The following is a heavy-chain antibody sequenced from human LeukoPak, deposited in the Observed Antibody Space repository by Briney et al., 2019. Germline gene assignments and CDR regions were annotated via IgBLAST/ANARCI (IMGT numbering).Heavy chain of an antibody. Sequence: GGSLRLSCAASGFTFDDYAMHWVRHAPGKGLEWVSGISWNSGSIGYADSVKGRFTISRDNAKNSLYLQMNSLRAEDTALYYCAKGRWGTLDYWGQGTLVTVSS. J-gene: IGHJ4*02. CDR2: ISWNSGSI. V-gene: IGHV3-9*01. CDR3: AKGRWGTLDY. D-gene: IGHD3-16*01. CDR1: GFTFDDYA.